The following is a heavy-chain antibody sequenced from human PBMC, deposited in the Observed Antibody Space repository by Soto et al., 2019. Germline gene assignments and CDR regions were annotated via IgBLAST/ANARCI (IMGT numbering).Heavy chain of an antibody. CDR3: ATEISYGRSFRD. Sequence: QVQLVQSGAEVKKPGASVKVSCKASGYTFTSYDINWVRQATGQGLEWMGWMNPNSGNTGYAPKFQGKVTMTRNTSTNTPYMELHSQRSEDTAVFYCATEISYGRSFRDWGQGTLVTVSS. J-gene: IGHJ4*02. CDR1: GYTFTSYD. CDR2: MNPNSGNT. V-gene: IGHV1-8*01. D-gene: IGHD1-26*01.